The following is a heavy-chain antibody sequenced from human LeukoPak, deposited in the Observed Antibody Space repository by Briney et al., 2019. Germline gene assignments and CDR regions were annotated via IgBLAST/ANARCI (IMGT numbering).Heavy chain of an antibody. CDR1: GGSISSYY. V-gene: IGHV4-59*08. J-gene: IGHJ6*02. Sequence: SETLSLTCTVSGGSISSYYWSWIRQPPGKGLEWIGYIYYSGSTNYNPSLKSRVTISVDTSKNQFSLKLSSVTAADTAVYYCARAPDLFSYGMDVWGQGTTVTVSS. CDR2: IYYSGST. CDR3: ARAPDLFSYGMDV. D-gene: IGHD3-10*02.